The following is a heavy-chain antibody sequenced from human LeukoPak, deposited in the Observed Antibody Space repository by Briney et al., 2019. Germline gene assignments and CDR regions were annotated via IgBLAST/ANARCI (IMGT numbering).Heavy chain of an antibody. CDR1: GGSISSDY. D-gene: IGHD2-15*01. CDR2: IHYSGST. V-gene: IGHV4-59*01. J-gene: IGHJ6*02. CDR3: ARMGGPHRGYYYYGMDV. Sequence: SETLSLTCIISGGSISSDYWSWIRQSPGKGLEWLGYIHYSGSTNYNSSLKSRVTISVDTSKNQFSLKLTSVTAADTAVYYCARMGGPHRGYYYYGMDVWGQGTTVTVSS.